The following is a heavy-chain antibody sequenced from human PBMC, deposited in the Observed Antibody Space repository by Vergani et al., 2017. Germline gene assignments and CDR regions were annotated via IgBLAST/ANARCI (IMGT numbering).Heavy chain of an antibody. CDR3: AKLLYGSGLNFDY. J-gene: IGHJ4*02. CDR2: ISYDGSNK. D-gene: IGHD3-10*01. V-gene: IGHV3-30*18. Sequence: QVQLVESGGGVVQPGRSLRLSCAASGFTFSSYGMHWVRQAPGKGLEWVAVISYDGSNKYYADSVKGRFTISRDNSKNTLYLQMNSLRAEDTAVYYCAKLLYGSGLNFDYWGQGTLVTVSS. CDR1: GFTFSSYG.